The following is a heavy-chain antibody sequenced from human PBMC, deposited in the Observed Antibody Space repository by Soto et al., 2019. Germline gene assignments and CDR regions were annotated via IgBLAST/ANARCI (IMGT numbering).Heavy chain of an antibody. D-gene: IGHD2-2*01. CDR1: GFAFDHYT. J-gene: IGHJ4*02. V-gene: IGHV3-21*01. Sequence: GSLRLSCAASGFAFDHYTMSWVRQAPGKGLEWVASISSIGSNIHYAESLKGRFTVSRDNAKNSLYLQMDSLRAEDSAVYHCARVFCSSSSCYYFDQWGQGTQVTV. CDR2: ISSIGSNI. CDR3: ARVFCSSSSCYYFDQ.